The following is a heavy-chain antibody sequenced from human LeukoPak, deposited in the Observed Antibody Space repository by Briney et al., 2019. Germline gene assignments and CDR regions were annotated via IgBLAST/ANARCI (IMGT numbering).Heavy chain of an antibody. CDR1: GFTSSSYS. CDR2: ISSSSYI. D-gene: IGHD5-18*01. V-gene: IGHV3-21*01. Sequence: GGSLRLSCAASGFTSSSYSMNWVRQAPGKGLEWVSSISSSSYIYYADSVKGRFTISRDNAKNSLYLQMNSLRAEDTAVYYCAREGGAMVYYFDYWGQGTLVTVSS. CDR3: AREGGAMVYYFDY. J-gene: IGHJ4*02.